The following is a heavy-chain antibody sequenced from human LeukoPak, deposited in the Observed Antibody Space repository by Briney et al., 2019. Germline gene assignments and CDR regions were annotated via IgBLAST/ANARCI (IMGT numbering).Heavy chain of an antibody. CDR1: GFTFDNYA. J-gene: IGHJ4*02. V-gene: IGHV3-23*01. CDR2: ISGSGGST. Sequence: GGSLRLSCAASGFTFDNYAMSWVRQAPGKGLKWVSAISGSGGSTYYADSVKGRFTISRDNSKNTLYLQMNSLRAEDTAVYYCAKPLYSYGSFDYWGQGTLVTVSS. D-gene: IGHD5-18*01. CDR3: AKPLYSYGSFDY.